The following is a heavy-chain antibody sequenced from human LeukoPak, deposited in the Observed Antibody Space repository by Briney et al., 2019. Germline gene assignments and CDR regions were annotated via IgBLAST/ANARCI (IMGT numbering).Heavy chain of an antibody. CDR1: GGSFSGYY. J-gene: IGHJ6*02. CDR3: ARVPIRITIFGVVIKYYYYYGMDV. V-gene: IGHV4-34*01. D-gene: IGHD3-3*01. CDR2: INHSGST. Sequence: SETLSLTCAVYGGSFSGYYWSWIRQPPGKGLEWIGEINHSGSTNYNPSLKSRVTISVDTSKIQFSLKLSSVTAADTAVYYCARVPIRITIFGVVIKYYYYYGMDVWGQGTTVTVSS.